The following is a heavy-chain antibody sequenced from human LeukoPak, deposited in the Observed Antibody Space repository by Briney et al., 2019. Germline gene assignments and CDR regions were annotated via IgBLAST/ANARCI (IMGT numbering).Heavy chain of an antibody. CDR3: ARGRTGYDAYYMDV. V-gene: IGHV1-8*01. D-gene: IGHD3/OR15-3a*01. J-gene: IGHJ6*03. Sequence: ASVKVSCKASGYTFTSYDINWVRQATGQGLEWMGWMNPDSGNTGCAQKFQGRVTMTRNTSISTAYMELSSLRSEDTAVYYCARGRTGYDAYYMDVWGKGTTVTVSS. CDR2: MNPDSGNT. CDR1: GYTFTSYD.